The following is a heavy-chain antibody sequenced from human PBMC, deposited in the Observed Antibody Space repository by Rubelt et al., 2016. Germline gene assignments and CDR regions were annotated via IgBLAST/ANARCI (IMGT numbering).Heavy chain of an antibody. D-gene: IGHD5-12*01. Sequence: QVQLQQWGAGLLKPSETLSLTCAVYGGSFSGYYWSWIRQPPGKGLEWIGSIYYSGSTYYNPSLKCRVTISVATSKNQFSLKLSSVTAADTAVYYCAGTPQSGYENDYWGQGTLVTVSS. CDR3: AGTPQSGYENDY. V-gene: IGHV4-34*01. CDR1: GGSFSGYY. CDR2: IYYSGST. J-gene: IGHJ4*02.